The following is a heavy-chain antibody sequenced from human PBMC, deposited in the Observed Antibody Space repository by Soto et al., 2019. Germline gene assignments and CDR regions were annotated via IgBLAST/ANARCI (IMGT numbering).Heavy chain of an antibody. CDR3: AKDLDYYDSSGYYFDQ. Sequence: GGSLRLSCAASGFTFSRCALTWVRQAPGKGLEWVSSISGDGGSTYYADSVKGRFTISRDNSKNTLHLQMNSLRAEDTAVYYCAKDLDYYDSSGYYFDQWGQGTLVTVSS. CDR1: GFTFSRCA. J-gene: IGHJ4*02. D-gene: IGHD3-22*01. CDR2: ISGDGGST. V-gene: IGHV3-23*01.